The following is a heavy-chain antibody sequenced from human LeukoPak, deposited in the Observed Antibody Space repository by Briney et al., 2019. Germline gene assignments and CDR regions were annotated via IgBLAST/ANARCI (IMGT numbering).Heavy chain of an antibody. CDR1: GLTFTTSS. V-gene: IGHV3-21*01. Sequence: GGPLRPSCAASGLTFTTSSVTWGRQAPGKGLEWVSSFSSSSTYISYADSVEGRFTISRDNATKPPYLQMNSLRAEDTALYYCARVFSGNYYAGFDYWGQGTLVTVSS. CDR2: FSSSSTYI. J-gene: IGHJ4*02. D-gene: IGHD3-10*01. CDR3: ARVFSGNYYAGFDY.